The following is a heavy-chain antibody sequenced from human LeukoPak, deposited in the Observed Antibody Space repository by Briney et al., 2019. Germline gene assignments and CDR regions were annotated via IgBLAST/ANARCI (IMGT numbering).Heavy chain of an antibody. V-gene: IGHV3-30*04. CDR2: ISYDGSNK. CDR1: GFTFSSYA. D-gene: IGHD5-18*01. CDR3: ARARSSYGYGDAFDI. J-gene: IGHJ3*02. Sequence: GGSLRLSCAASGFTFSSYAMHWVRQAPGKGLEWVAVISYDGSNKYYADSVRGRFTISRDNSKNTLYLQMNSLRAEDTAVYYCARARSSYGYGDAFDIWGQGTMVTVSS.